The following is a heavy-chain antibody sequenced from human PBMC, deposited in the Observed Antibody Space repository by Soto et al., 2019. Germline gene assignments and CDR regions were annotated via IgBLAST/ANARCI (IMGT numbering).Heavy chain of an antibody. D-gene: IGHD2-21*02. CDR3: ARARGDSLGSWFDP. V-gene: IGHV1-18*01. CDR1: GYTFTSYR. J-gene: IGHJ5*02. Sequence: QVQLVQTGAEVKKPAASVQVSCKAPGYTFTSYRISRVPQAPGQGLEWMGWISAYNGNTNYAQKLQGRVTMTTDTSTSKAYMELRSLRSDDTAVYYCARARGDSLGSWFDPWGQGTLVTVSS. CDR2: ISAYNGNT.